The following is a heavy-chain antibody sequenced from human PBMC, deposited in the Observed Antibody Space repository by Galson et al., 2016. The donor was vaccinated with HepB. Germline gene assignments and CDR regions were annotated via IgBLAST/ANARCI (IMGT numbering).Heavy chain of an antibody. CDR2: LSGIVGST. D-gene: IGHD2-2*01. CDR3: TRELKPSAIDY. J-gene: IGHJ4*02. CDR1: GFTFSSYA. Sequence: SLRLSCAASGFTFSSYAMSWVRQAPGKGLEWVSVLSGIVGSTNYADSVKGRSTLSRDNSTNTLLLQMNSLRADDTAVYYCTRELKPSAIDYWGQGTLVTVSS. V-gene: IGHV3-23*01.